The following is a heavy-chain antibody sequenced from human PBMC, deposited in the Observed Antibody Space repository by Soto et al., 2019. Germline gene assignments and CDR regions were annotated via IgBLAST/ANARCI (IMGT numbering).Heavy chain of an antibody. J-gene: IGHJ4*02. CDR2: ISAYNGNT. CDR3: ARFQGAYCGGDCLIDY. CDR1: GYTFTSYG. D-gene: IGHD2-21*02. V-gene: IGHV1-18*04. Sequence: SVKVSCKASGYTFTSYGISWVRQAPGQGLEWMGWISAYNGNTNYAQKLQGRVTMTTDTSTSTAYMELRSLRSDDTAVYYCARFQGAYCGGDCLIDYWGQGTLVTVSS.